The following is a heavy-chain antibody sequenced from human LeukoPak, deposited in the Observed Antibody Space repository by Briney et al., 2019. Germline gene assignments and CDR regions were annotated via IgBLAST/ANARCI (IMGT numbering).Heavy chain of an antibody. Sequence: GGSLRLSCAASGFTFSSYAMSWVRQAPGKGLEWVSAISGSGGSTYYADSVKGRFTISRDNSKNTLYLQMNSLRAEDTAVYYCAKDGQGYDFWSGYYSYYYYYMDVWGKGTTVTVSS. CDR1: GFTFSSYA. V-gene: IGHV3-23*01. CDR2: ISGSGGST. D-gene: IGHD3-3*01. CDR3: AKDGQGYDFWSGYYSYYYYYMDV. J-gene: IGHJ6*03.